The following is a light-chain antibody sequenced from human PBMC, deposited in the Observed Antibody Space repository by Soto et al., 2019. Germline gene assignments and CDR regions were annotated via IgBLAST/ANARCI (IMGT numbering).Light chain of an antibody. CDR1: QTITGY. CDR3: QQSHGIPYT. CDR2: AAS. J-gene: IGKJ2*01. Sequence: DIQMTQSPPSLSASVGDGVTITCRASQTITGYLNWYQQKPGKAPKLLIYAASSLQSGVPSRFSGSGSGTDFTLTISSLQPEDFATYSCQQSHGIPYTFGQGTKLEIK. V-gene: IGKV1-39*01.